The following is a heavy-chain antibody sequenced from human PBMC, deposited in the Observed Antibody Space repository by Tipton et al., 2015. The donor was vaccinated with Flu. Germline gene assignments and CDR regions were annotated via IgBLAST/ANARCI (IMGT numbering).Heavy chain of an antibody. CDR3: ARDRGDYGDYLY. J-gene: IGHJ4*02. CDR1: GFTFSSYA. D-gene: IGHD4-17*01. Sequence: AVSGFTFSSYAMHWVRQAPGKGLGWVAVTSYDGSKIYYTDSVKGRFTISRDNSKNTLYLQMNSLRPEDTAVYYCARDRGDYGDYLYWGQGTLVTVSS. CDR2: TSYDGSKI. V-gene: IGHV3-30*10.